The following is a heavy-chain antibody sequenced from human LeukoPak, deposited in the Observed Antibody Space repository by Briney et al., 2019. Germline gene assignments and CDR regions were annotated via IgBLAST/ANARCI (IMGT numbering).Heavy chain of an antibody. CDR3: ASPPGDYGDYGLPFDY. Sequence: ASVKVSCKASGGTFSSYAISWVRQAPGQGLEWMGGIIPIFGTANYAQKFQGRVTITADESTSTAYMELSSLRSEDTAVYYCASPPGDYGDYGLPFDYWGQGTLVTVSS. CDR2: IIPIFGTA. CDR1: GGTFSSYA. J-gene: IGHJ4*02. V-gene: IGHV1-69*13. D-gene: IGHD4-17*01.